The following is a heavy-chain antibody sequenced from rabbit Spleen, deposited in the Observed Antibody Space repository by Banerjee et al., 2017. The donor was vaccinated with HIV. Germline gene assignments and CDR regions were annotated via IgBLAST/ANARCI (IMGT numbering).Heavy chain of an antibody. J-gene: IGHJ4*01. CDR1: GFSFSNKAV. V-gene: IGHV1S45*01. CDR2: IYGGVIGST. CDR3: ARGSATMTMVITGFYFNL. D-gene: IGHD2-1*01. Sequence: QEQLVESGGGLVKPGASLTLTCKASGFSFSNKAVMCWVRQAPGKGLECIACIYGGVIGSTYYATWAKGRFTISKTSSTTVTLQMTSLTAADTATYFCARGSATMTMVITGFYFNLWGPGTLVTVS.